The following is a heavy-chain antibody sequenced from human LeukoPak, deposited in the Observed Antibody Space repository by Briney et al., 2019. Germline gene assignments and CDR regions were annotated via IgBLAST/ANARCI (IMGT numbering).Heavy chain of an antibody. CDR3: AKERNLDTAMVTPTFYYYYGMDV. J-gene: IGHJ6*02. Sequence: GGSLRLSCAASGFTFSSYGMHWVRQAPGKGLEWVAVISYDGSNKYYADSVKGRFTISRDNSKNTLYLQMNSLRAEDTAVYYCAKERNLDTAMVTPTFYYYYGMDVWGQGTTVTVSS. CDR2: ISYDGSNK. D-gene: IGHD5-18*01. V-gene: IGHV3-30*18. CDR1: GFTFSSYG.